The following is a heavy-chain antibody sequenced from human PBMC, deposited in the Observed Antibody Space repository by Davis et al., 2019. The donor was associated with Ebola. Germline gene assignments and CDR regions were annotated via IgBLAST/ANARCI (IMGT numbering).Heavy chain of an antibody. D-gene: IGHD4-17*01. J-gene: IGHJ4*02. CDR1: GGSFNTYY. CDR3: ARGDYAGSSFDY. CDR2: IQNSGSP. Sequence: SETLSLTCAVYGGSFNTYYWNWIRQPPGKGLEWVGCIQNSGSPIYNPSLKSRVTLSVDRSTNQFSLKLTSVTAADTAVYYCARGDYAGSSFDYWGQGTLVTVSS. V-gene: IGHV4-4*09.